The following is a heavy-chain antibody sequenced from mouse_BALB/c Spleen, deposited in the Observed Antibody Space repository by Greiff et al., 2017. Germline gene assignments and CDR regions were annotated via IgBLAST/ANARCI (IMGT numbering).Heavy chain of an antibody. Sequence: VQLVESGAELVRPGTSVKVSCKASGYAFTNYLIEWVKQRPGQGLEWIGVINPGSGGTNYNEKFKGKATLTADKSSSTAYMQLSSLTSDDSAVYFIATSYEYDGPYCLDGWGKGTTLTVSA. V-gene: IGHV1-54*01. J-gene: IGHJ2*01. D-gene: IGHD2-4*01. CDR3: ATSYEYDGPYCLDG. CDR2: INPGSGGT. CDR1: GYAFTNYL.